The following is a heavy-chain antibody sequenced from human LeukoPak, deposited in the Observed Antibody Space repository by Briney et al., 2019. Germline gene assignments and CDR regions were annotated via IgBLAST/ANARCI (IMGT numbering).Heavy chain of an antibody. V-gene: IGHV1-2*02. D-gene: IGHD3-3*01. CDR1: GYTLTELS. CDR3: ARGFEGYAFWSGSFEY. Sequence: ASVKVSCKVSGYTLTELSMHWVRQAPGQGLEWMGWINPNGGGTNYAQKFQGRVTMTSDTSISTAYMELSRLRSEDTAVYYCARGFEGYAFWSGSFEYWGQGTLITVSS. J-gene: IGHJ4*02. CDR2: INPNGGGT.